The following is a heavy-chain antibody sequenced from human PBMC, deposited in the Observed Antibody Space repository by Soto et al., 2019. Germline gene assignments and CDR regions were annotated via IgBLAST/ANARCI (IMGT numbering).Heavy chain of an antibody. V-gene: IGHV1-69*02. CDR1: GGTFSRYT. CDR2: IIPILGIA. Sequence: QVQLVQSGAEVKKPGSSVKVSCKASGGTFSRYTISWVRQAPGQGLEWMGRIIPILGIANYAQKFKGRVTITADKSTSTAYMELSSLRSEDTAVYYCARGGSYSWFDPWGKGTLVTVSS. D-gene: IGHD1-26*01. CDR3: ARGGSYSWFDP. J-gene: IGHJ5*02.